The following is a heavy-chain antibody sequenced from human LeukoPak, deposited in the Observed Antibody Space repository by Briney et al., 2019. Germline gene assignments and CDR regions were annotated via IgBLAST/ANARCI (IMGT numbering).Heavy chain of an antibody. CDR3: ARGSNDSWSGYRPYWYFDL. CDR1: GGSISSYY. J-gene: IGHJ2*01. V-gene: IGHV4-59*01. D-gene: IGHD3-3*01. Sequence: PSETLSLTCTVSGGSISSYYWSWIRQPPGKGLEWIGYIYYSGSTNYNPSLKSRVTISVDTSKNQFSLKLSSVTAADTAVYYCARGSNDSWSGYRPYWYFDLWGRGTLVTVSS. CDR2: IYYSGST.